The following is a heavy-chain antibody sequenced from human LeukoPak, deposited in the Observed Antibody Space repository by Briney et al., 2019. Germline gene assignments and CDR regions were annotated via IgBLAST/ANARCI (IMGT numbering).Heavy chain of an antibody. Sequence: GGSLRLSCAAYGFTFTSYSMNWVRQAPGEGLGWVSTISGGGGSTYYAASVKGRFTISRGNSKHTLYLQVNSLRAQATAVYYCAKGGKLDVTPFDYWGQGTLVTVSS. J-gene: IGHJ4*02. V-gene: IGHV3-23*01. CDR3: AKGGKLDVTPFDY. D-gene: IGHD3-16*01. CDR2: ISGGGGST. CDR1: GFTFTSYS.